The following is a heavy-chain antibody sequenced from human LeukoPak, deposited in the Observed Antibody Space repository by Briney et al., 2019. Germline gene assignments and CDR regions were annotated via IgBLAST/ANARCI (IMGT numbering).Heavy chain of an antibody. Sequence: SETLSLTCTVSGGSISSGGYYWSWIRQHPGKGLEWIGYIYYSGSTYYNPSLKSRVTISVDTSKNQFSLRLSSVTAADTAVYYCASTAPLYGDYAPYYFDYWGQGTLVTVSS. CDR1: GGSISSGGYY. CDR2: IYYSGST. J-gene: IGHJ4*02. D-gene: IGHD4-17*01. CDR3: ASTAPLYGDYAPYYFDY. V-gene: IGHV4-31*03.